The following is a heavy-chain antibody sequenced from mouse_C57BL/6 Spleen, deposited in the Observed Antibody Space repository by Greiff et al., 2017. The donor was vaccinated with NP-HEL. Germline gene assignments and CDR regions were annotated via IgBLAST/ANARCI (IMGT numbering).Heavy chain of an antibody. V-gene: IGHV1-82*01. CDR1: GYAFSSSW. CDR3: MGELRWYFDV. CDR2: IYPGDGDT. D-gene: IGHD1-1*01. J-gene: IGHJ1*03. Sequence: VKLQESGPELVKPGASVKISCKASGYAFSSSWMNWVKQRPGKGLEWIGRIYPGDGDTNYNGKFKGKATLTADKSSSTAYMQLSSLTSEDSAVYFCMGELRWYFDVWGTGTTVTVSS.